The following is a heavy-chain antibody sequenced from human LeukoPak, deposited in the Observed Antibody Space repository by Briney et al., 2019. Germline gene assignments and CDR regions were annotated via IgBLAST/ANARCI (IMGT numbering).Heavy chain of an antibody. Sequence: SETLSLTCTVSGYSISRAYYWAWIRQPPGKGLEWIGSIYYSGSTYYNPSLKSRVTISVDTSKNQFSLKLSSVTAADTAVYYCARGATEARNRGVAVAPIGDYWGQGTLVTVSS. CDR2: IYYSGST. D-gene: IGHD6-19*01. CDR3: ARGATEARNRGVAVAPIGDY. J-gene: IGHJ4*02. V-gene: IGHV4-38-2*02. CDR1: GYSISRAYY.